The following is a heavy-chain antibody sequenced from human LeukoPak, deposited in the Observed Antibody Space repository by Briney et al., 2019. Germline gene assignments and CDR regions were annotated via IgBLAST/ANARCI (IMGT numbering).Heavy chain of an antibody. CDR2: INHSGST. CDR1: GVSFSGYY. V-gene: IGHV4-34*01. D-gene: IGHD5-18*01. J-gene: IGHJ4*02. Sequence: SETLSLTCAVYGVSFSGYYWSWIRQPPGKGLEWIGEINHSGSTNYNPSLKSRVTISVDTSKNQFSLKLSSVTAADTAVYYCARGGIQLWYRFDYWGQGTLVTVSS. CDR3: ARGGIQLWYRFDY.